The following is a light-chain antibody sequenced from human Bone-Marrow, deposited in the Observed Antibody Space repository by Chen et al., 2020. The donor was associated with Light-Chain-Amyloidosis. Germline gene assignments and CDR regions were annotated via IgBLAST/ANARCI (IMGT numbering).Light chain of an antibody. J-gene: IGLJ3*02. CDR2: DDM. V-gene: IGLV3-21*02. CDR3: QVWDRSSDRPV. CDR1: NIGSTS. Sequence: SYVLTQPSSVSVATGHTATIACGGNNIGSTSVHWYQQTPGQAPLLVVYDDMDRPSGIPERLSGSNSGNTATLTISRVEAGDEADYYCQVWDRSSDRPVFGGGTKLTVL.